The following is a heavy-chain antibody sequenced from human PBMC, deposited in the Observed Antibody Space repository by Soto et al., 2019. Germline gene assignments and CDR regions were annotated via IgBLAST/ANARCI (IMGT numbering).Heavy chain of an antibody. J-gene: IGHJ5*02. CDR3: ARPASSCSGGSCYPKRGNWFDP. CDR1: GYTFTSYA. CDR2: INAGNGNT. D-gene: IGHD2-15*01. V-gene: IGHV1-3*01. Sequence: ASVKVSCKASGYTFTSYAMHWVRQAPGQRLEWMGWINAGNGNTKYSRKFQGRVTITRDTSASTAYMELSSLRSEDTAVYYCARPASSCSGGSCYPKRGNWFDPWGQGTLVTVSS.